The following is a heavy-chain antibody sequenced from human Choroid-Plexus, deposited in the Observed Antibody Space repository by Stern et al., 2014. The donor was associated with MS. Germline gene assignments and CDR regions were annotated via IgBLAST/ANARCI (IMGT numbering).Heavy chain of an antibody. V-gene: IGHV3-30*18. CDR3: AKDRQYLTYFFDH. CDR1: GFTFGSCA. J-gene: IGHJ5*02. Sequence: QVQLVESGGGVVQPGRPLRLSFVASGFTFGSCAMHWVRQAPGKGLEWGAGVSYDGSNKYYADSVKGRFTISRDNSQNTLYMQMSSLRPEDTAVYYCAKDRQYLTYFFDHWGQGSLVTVSS. CDR2: VSYDGSNK. D-gene: IGHD2/OR15-2a*01.